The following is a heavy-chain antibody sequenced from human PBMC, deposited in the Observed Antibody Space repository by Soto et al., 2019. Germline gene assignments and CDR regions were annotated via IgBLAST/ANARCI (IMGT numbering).Heavy chain of an antibody. CDR1: GYSFTNHW. CDR2: IYPPDSET. D-gene: IGHD3-9*01. J-gene: IGHJ5*02. Sequence: GESLKISCQGSGYSFTNHWIGWVRQMPGKGLEYMGIIYPPDSETKYSPSFQGQVTISVDKSISTAYLQWSSLKASDTAMYYCARLERQPITGYLDWFDPWGQGTRVTVSS. CDR3: ARLERQPITGYLDWFDP. V-gene: IGHV5-51*01.